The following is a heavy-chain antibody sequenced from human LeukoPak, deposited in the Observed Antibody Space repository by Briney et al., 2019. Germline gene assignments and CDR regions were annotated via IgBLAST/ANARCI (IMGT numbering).Heavy chain of an antibody. D-gene: IGHD3-22*01. CDR2: IYSGGST. CDR3: ATCSYYYDSSGYYYYYYMDV. CDR1: GFSFRDYA. V-gene: IGHV3-53*01. Sequence: GGSFRLSCAASGFSFRDYAMHWVRQPPGKGLEWVSVIYSGGSTYYADSVKGRFTISRDNSKNTLYLQMNSLRAEDTAVYYCATCSYYYDSSGYYYYYYMDVWGKGTTVTVSS. J-gene: IGHJ6*03.